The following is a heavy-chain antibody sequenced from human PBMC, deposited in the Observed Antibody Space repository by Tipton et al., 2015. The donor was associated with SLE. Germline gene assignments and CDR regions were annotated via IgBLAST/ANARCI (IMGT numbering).Heavy chain of an antibody. CDR2: TYYSGST. V-gene: IGHV4-39*07. J-gene: IGHJ4*02. CDR1: GGSISSSSYY. D-gene: IGHD5-18*01. Sequence: TLSLTCTVSGGSISSSSYYWGWIRQPPGKGLEWIGSTYYSGSTYYNPSLKSRVTISVDTSKNQFSLKLSSVTAADTAVYYCARGTQLWLPFDYWGQGTLVTVSS. CDR3: ARGTQLWLPFDY.